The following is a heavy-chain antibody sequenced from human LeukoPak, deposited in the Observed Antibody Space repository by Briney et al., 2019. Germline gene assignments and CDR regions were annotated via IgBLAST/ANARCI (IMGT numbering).Heavy chain of an antibody. J-gene: IGHJ4*02. CDR2: IYHSGST. CDR1: GYSISSGYY. Sequence: SETLPLTCTVSGYSISSGYYWGWIRQPPGKGLEWIGSIYHSGSTYYNPSLKSRVTISVDTSKNQFSLKLSSVTAADTAVYYCARVGRIQLWLTTDYWGQGTLVTVSS. CDR3: ARVGRIQLWLTTDY. V-gene: IGHV4-38-2*02. D-gene: IGHD5-18*01.